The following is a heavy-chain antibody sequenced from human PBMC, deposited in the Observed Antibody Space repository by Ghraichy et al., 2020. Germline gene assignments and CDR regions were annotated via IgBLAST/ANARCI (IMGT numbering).Heavy chain of an antibody. CDR2: IYWDDDK. Sequence: QTLSLTCTVSGFSLSTSGVGVGWIRQPPGKALEWLALIYWDDDKRYSPSLKSRLTITKDTSKNQVVLTMTNMDPVDTATYYCALMPYSVTPNGEGKAYYYYGMDVWGQGTTVTLSS. CDR3: ALMPYSVTPNGEGKAYYYYGMDV. CDR1: GFSLSTSGVG. V-gene: IGHV2-5*02. D-gene: IGHD4-17*01. J-gene: IGHJ6*02.